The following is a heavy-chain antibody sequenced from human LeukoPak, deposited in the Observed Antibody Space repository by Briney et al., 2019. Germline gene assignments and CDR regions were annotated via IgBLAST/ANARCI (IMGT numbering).Heavy chain of an antibody. J-gene: IGHJ4*02. CDR1: GFTFTNYA. D-gene: IGHD3-16*01. CDR3: VKRSPYDFDY. Sequence: PGGSLRLSCAASGFTFTNYAMSWVRHAPGKGLEWVSSIGATSGVTYYADSVKGRFTISRDNSKNTLYLQMNSLRAEDTAIYYCVKRSPYDFDYWGQGTLVTVSS. V-gene: IGHV3-23*01. CDR2: IGATSGVT.